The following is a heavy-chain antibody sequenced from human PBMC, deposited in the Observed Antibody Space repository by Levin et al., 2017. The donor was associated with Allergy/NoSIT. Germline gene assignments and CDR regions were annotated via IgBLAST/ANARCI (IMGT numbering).Heavy chain of an antibody. Sequence: NASETLSLTCAISGDSVSSNSAAWNWIRQSPSRGLEWLGRTYYRSKWYNDYAVSVKSRITINPDTSKNQFSLQLNSVTPEDTAVYYCARTLQYENWFDPWGQGTLVTVSS. D-gene: IGHD4-11*01. J-gene: IGHJ5*02. CDR3: ARTLQYENWFDP. CDR2: TYYRSKWYN. V-gene: IGHV6-1*01. CDR1: GDSVSSNSAA.